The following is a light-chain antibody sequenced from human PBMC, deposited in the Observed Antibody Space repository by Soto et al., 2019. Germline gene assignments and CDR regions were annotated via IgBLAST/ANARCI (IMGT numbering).Light chain of an antibody. Sequence: DIVMTQSPLSLPVTPGEPASISCRSSQSLLHSNGYNYFNWYLQKPGQSPQLLIYLGSNRASGVPDRFSGSGSGSDFTLKISRVEAEDVGIYYCMQALQIPWTFGQGTKVEIK. CDR2: LGS. J-gene: IGKJ1*01. CDR1: QSLLHSNGYNY. CDR3: MQALQIPWT. V-gene: IGKV2-28*01.